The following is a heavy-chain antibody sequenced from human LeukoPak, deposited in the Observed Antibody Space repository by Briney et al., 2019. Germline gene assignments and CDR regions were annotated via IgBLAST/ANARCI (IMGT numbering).Heavy chain of an antibody. CDR2: ISYDGSNK. V-gene: IGHV3-30*03. CDR3: AGRHIKIFGVVIRSRRHWFDP. J-gene: IGHJ5*02. D-gene: IGHD3-3*01. CDR1: GFTFSSYG. Sequence: PGGSLRLSCAASGFTFSSYGMHWVRQAPGKGLEWVAVISYDGSNKYYADSVKGRFTISRDNSKNTLYLQMNSLRAEDTAVYYCAGRHIKIFGVVIRSRRHWFDPWGQGTLVTVSS.